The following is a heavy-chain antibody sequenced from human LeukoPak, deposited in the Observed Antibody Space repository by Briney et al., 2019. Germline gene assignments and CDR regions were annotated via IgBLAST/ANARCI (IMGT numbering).Heavy chain of an antibody. J-gene: IGHJ6*03. CDR2: INHSGST. V-gene: IGHV4-34*01. CDR1: GGSFSGYY. D-gene: IGHD6-13*01. CDR3: ARGPQLVGYYYIDV. Sequence: PSETLSLTCAVYGGSFSGYYWSWIRQPPGKGLEWIGEINHSGSTNYNPSLKSRVTISVDTSKNQFSLQLNSVTPEDTAVYYCARGPQLVGYYYIDVWAEGTTVTVSS.